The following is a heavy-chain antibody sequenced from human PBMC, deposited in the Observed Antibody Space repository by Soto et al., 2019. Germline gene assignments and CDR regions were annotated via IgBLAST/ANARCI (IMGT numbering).Heavy chain of an antibody. Sequence: QVQLVQSGTEAKKPGASVKVSCKASGFSFTSYGITWVRQAPGQGLEWMGWISANNGNTFYAQNLQGRVTLTTETSTGTAYMELRSLRSDDTAVYYCARDRTPMIPVCSSDIWGQGTMVTVSS. CDR2: ISANNGNT. V-gene: IGHV1-18*01. CDR1: GFSFTSYG. D-gene: IGHD3-22*01. CDR3: ARDRTPMIPVCSSDI. J-gene: IGHJ3*02.